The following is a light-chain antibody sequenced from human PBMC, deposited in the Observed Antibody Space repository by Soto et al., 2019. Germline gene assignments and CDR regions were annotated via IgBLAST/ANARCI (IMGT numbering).Light chain of an antibody. Sequence: DIVMTQSPDSLAVSLGERATINCKSSQSVLYSSNNKDYLAWYQQKPGQPPKLLIYWASTRESGVPDRFSGSGSGTDFTLTISSRQAEDVAVYYCHQYYSTPWTFGQGTKVDIK. CDR2: WAS. CDR3: HQYYSTPWT. J-gene: IGKJ1*01. CDR1: QSVLYSSNNKDY. V-gene: IGKV4-1*01.